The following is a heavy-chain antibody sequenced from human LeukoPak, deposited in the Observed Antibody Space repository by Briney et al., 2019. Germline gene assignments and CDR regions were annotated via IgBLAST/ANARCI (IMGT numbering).Heavy chain of an antibody. J-gene: IGHJ5*02. V-gene: IGHV3-30*02. CDR2: ILYDGSNE. Sequence: GGSLRLSCAASGFTFSNYDMHWVRQAPGKGLEWVTFILYDGSNEYYADSVKGRFTISRDNSKNTLYLQMNSLRSDDTAVYYCARESGSGGWSHNWFDPWGQGTLVTVSS. D-gene: IGHD6-19*01. CDR1: GFTFSNYD. CDR3: ARESGSGGWSHNWFDP.